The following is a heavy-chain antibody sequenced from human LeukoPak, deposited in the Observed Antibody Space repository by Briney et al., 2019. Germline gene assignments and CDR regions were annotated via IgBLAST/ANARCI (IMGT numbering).Heavy chain of an antibody. Sequence: SSETLSLTCTVSGGSISSGDYYWSWIRQPPGKGLEWIGYIYYSGSTYYNPSLKSRVTISVDTSKNQFSLKLSSVTAADTAVYYCARGERRWLQLGYWGQGTLVTVSS. CDR2: IYYSGST. CDR3: ARGERRWLQLGY. J-gene: IGHJ4*02. D-gene: IGHD5-24*01. V-gene: IGHV4-30-4*02. CDR1: GGSISSGDYY.